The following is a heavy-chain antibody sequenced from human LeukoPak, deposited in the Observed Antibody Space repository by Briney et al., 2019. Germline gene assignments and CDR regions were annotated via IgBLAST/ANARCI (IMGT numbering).Heavy chain of an antibody. CDR3: ARGVPILGYCSSTSCPQDAFDI. D-gene: IGHD2-2*01. Sequence: GGSLRLSCAASGFTFSSYSMNWVRQAPGKGLEWVSSISSSSSYIYYADSVKGRFTISRDNAKNSLYLQMNSLRAEDTAVYYCARGVPILGYCSSTSCPQDAFDIWGQGTMVTVSS. CDR2: ISSSSSYI. CDR1: GFTFSSYS. J-gene: IGHJ3*02. V-gene: IGHV3-21*01.